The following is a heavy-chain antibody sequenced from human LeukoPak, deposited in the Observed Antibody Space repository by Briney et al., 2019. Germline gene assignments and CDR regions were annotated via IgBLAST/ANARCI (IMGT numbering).Heavy chain of an antibody. V-gene: IGHV3-30*04. J-gene: IGHJ5*02. Sequence: GGSLRLSCAASGFSFSSYEMHWVRQAPGKGLDWVALISYDGKNKDYADSVKGRSTISRDNSKNTLYLQMNGLRPEDTAVYYCASLATSLTAVRGFSASGSLGNPWGQGTLVTVSS. CDR3: ASLATSLTAVRGFSASGSLGNP. D-gene: IGHD3-10*01. CDR1: GFSFSSYE. CDR2: ISYDGKNK.